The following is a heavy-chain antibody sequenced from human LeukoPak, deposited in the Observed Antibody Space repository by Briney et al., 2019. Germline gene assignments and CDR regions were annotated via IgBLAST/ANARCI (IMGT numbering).Heavy chain of an antibody. J-gene: IGHJ6*03. CDR1: GYTFTGYY. Sequence: ASVKVSCKASGYTFTGYYMHWVRQAPGQGLEWMGWINPNSGGTNYAQKFQGRGTMTRDTSISTAYMELSRRRADDTAVYYCAREGIYNWNDAAKYYMDVWGKGTTVTVSS. CDR2: INPNSGGT. CDR3: AREGIYNWNDAAKYYMDV. D-gene: IGHD1-1*01. V-gene: IGHV1-2*02.